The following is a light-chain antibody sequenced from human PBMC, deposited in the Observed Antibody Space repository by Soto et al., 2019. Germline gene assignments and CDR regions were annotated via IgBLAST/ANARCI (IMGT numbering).Light chain of an antibody. CDR3: GSWDSSLSAVV. V-gene: IGLV1-51*02. CDR2: EDS. Sequence: QSALTQPPSVSVAPGQKVTISCSGSGSNTGKNYVSWYQQLPGTAPKLLIYEDSRRPSGIPDRFSGSKSGTSATLGITGLQTGDEADYYCGSWDSSLSAVVFGTGTKLTVL. J-gene: IGLJ1*01. CDR1: GSNTGKNY.